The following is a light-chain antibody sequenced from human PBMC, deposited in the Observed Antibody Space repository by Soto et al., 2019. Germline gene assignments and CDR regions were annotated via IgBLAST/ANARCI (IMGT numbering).Light chain of an antibody. J-gene: IGKJ1*01. CDR2: KTS. Sequence: DIPMTQSPSTLSASVGDRVTITCRASQSIRIWLAWYQQKPGKAPNLLIYKTSILETWVPSRFNGSGSGTEFTLTISRLQHDDFATYCCQHWNHYSWRFGQGTKVEVK. CDR3: QHWNHYSWR. CDR1: QSIRIW. V-gene: IGKV1-5*03.